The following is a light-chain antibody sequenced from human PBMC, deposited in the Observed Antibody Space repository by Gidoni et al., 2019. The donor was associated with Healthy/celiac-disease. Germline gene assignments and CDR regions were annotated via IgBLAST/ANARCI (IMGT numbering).Light chain of an antibody. CDR1: QGISSY. Sequence: DIPFTQSPSFLSASVGDRVTITCRASQGISSYLAWYQQKPGKAPKLLIYAASTLQSGVPSRFSGSGSGTEFTLTISSLQPEDFATYYCQQRNSYPRITFGQGTRLEIK. J-gene: IGKJ5*01. CDR2: AAS. CDR3: QQRNSYPRIT. V-gene: IGKV1-9*01.